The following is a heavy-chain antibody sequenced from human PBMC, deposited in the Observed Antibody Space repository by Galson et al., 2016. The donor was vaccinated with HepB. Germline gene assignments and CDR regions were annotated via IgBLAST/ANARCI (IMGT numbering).Heavy chain of an antibody. J-gene: IGHJ4*02. Sequence: SLRLSCAASGITVSSDDMTWVRQAPGKGPEWVSSIRGGGDLIYYADSVKGRFTISRDNSTNTLYLDMNNLRAGDTAVYYCGKHGGFGYWGQGALVTVSS. D-gene: IGHD3-16*01. CDR1: GITVSSDD. CDR3: GKHGGFGY. V-gene: IGHV3-23*01. CDR2: IRGGGDLI.